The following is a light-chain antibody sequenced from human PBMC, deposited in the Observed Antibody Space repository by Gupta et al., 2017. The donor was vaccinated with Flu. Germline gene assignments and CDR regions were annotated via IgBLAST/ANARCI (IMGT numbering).Light chain of an antibody. CDR3: QQYDSFPYT. V-gene: IGKV1D-8*01. J-gene: IGKJ2*01. CDR2: AAS. Sequence: PSFLSSSTGDRVTISCRVSQDISTYLAWYQQNPGKAPDLLIYAASTLQSGVPSRFSGSGSGTDFTLTISRLQSEDFATYYCQQYDSFPYTFGPGTKLEIK. CDR1: QDISTY.